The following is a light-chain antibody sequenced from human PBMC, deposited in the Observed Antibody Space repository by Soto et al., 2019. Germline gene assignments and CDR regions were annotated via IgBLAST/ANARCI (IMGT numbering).Light chain of an antibody. V-gene: IGLV2-14*01. CDR2: AVF. Sequence: QSALTQPASVSGSLGQSLTISCTGSSSDVGGYNYVSWYQHHPGKAPKLIIFAVFSRPSGVSDRFSGSKSGNTASLTISGLPPEDEAEYYCGSYTSTSTLVAFGGGTKLTVL. CDR1: SSDVGGYNY. J-gene: IGLJ2*01. CDR3: GSYTSTSTLVA.